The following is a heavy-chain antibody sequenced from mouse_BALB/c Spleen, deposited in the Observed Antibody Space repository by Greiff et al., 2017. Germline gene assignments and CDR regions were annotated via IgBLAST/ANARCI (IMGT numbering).Heavy chain of an antibody. Sequence: VQLQQSGAELVKPGASVKLSCTASGFNIKDTYMHWVKQRPEQGLEWIGRIDPANGNTKYDPKFQGKATITADTSSNTAYLQLSSLTSEDTAVYYCVSYYGNYRGRSYAMDYWGQGTSVTVSS. D-gene: IGHD2-10*01. CDR2: IDPANGNT. CDR1: GFNIKDTY. CDR3: VSYYGNYRGRSYAMDY. V-gene: IGHV14-3*02. J-gene: IGHJ4*01.